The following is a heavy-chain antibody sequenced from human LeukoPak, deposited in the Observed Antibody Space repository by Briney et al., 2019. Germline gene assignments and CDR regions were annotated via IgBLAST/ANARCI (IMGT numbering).Heavy chain of an antibody. CDR2: IIPILGIA. D-gene: IGHD3-22*01. CDR1: GGTFSSYA. V-gene: IGHV1-69*04. J-gene: IGHJ4*02. CDR3: ARDTDYYDSSGYSPSPFDSFDY. Sequence: SVKVSCKASGGTFSSYAISWVRQAPGQGLEWMGRIIPILGIANYAQKFQGRVTITADKSTSTAYMELSSLRSEDTAAYYRARDTDYYDSSGYSPSPFDSFDYWGQGTLVTVSS.